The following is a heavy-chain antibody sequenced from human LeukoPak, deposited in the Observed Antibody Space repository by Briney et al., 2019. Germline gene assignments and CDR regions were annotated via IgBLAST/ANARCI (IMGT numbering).Heavy chain of an antibody. J-gene: IGHJ4*02. V-gene: IGHV1-69*04. CDR1: GGTSSSYA. Sequence: SVKVSCKASGGTSSSYAISWVRQAPGQGLEWMGRIIPILGIANYAQKFQGRVTITADKSTSTAYMELSSLRSEDTAVYYCARIGSEGLLDYWGQGTLVTVSS. D-gene: IGHD3-22*01. CDR2: IIPILGIA. CDR3: ARIGSEGLLDY.